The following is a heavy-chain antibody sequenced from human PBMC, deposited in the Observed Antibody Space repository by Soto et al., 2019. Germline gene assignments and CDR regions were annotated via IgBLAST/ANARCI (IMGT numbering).Heavy chain of an antibody. V-gene: IGHV4-30-4*01. CDR1: GGSVSIGDYL. J-gene: IGHJ5*02. CDR3: AGARGGDSGDYASLFDR. Sequence: VQLQESGPGLVTPSQTLSLTCTVFGGSVSIGDYLWSWIRQRPGKGLEWIGYIHDSGNTYYNPSLRRRFTIPLATSKNQSPLKVTSTPAAAPAVYFWAGARGGDSGDYASLFDRWGQGNLVTVSS. CDR2: IHDSGNT. D-gene: IGHD4-17*01.